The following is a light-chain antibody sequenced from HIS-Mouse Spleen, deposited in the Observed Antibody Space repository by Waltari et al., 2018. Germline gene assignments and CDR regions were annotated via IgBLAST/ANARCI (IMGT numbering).Light chain of an antibody. J-gene: IGKJ4*01. Sequence: EIVMTQSPATLSVSPGESATLSRRASQSVSSNLAWYQQKPGQAPRLLIYGASTRATGIPARFSGSGSGTEFTLTISSMQSEDFAVYYCQQYNNWPRLTFGGGTKVEIK. CDR2: GAS. CDR3: QQYNNWPRLT. CDR1: QSVSSN. V-gene: IGKV3-15*01.